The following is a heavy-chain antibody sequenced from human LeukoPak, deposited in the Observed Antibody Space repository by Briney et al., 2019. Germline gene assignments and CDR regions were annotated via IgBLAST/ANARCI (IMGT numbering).Heavy chain of an antibody. CDR3: ARDRVGATLYFDY. V-gene: IGHV3-23*01. Sequence: GGTLRLSCAASGFTFSSHGMNWVRQAPGKGLEWVSGIIPSGHTTYYADSVRGRFTISRDNSKNTLYLQMNSLRAEDTAVYYCARDRVGATLYFDYWGQGTLVTVSS. D-gene: IGHD1-26*01. J-gene: IGHJ4*02. CDR2: IIPSGHTT. CDR1: GFTFSSHG.